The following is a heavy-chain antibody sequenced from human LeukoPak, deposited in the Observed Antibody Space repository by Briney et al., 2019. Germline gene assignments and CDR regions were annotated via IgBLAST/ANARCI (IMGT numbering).Heavy chain of an antibody. V-gene: IGHV3-30-3*01. J-gene: IGHJ6*02. CDR1: GFTFSSYA. CDR3: ARDPGYCSSTSCYKPPGYYYGMDV. CDR2: ISYDGSNK. D-gene: IGHD2-2*02. Sequence: GGSLRLSCAASGFTFSSYAMHWVRQAPGKGLEWLAVISYDGSNKYYADSVKGRFTISRDNSKNTLYLQMNSLRAEDTAVYYCARDPGYCSSTSCYKPPGYYYGMDVWGQGTTVTVSS.